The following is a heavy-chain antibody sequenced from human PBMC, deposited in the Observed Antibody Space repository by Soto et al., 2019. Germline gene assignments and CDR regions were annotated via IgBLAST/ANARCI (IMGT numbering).Heavy chain of an antibody. CDR1: GFTFSSYA. CDR3: VKAPYYYDSSPLPN. D-gene: IGHD3-22*01. CDR2: ISYDGSDK. J-gene: IGHJ4*02. V-gene: IGHV3-30*14. Sequence: GGSLRFSCAASGFTFSSYAMHWVRQAPGKGLEWVAVISYDGSDKDYADSVKGRFTISRDNSKNTLYLQMSSLRAEDTAVYYCVKAPYYYDSSPLPNWGKGTLVTVAS.